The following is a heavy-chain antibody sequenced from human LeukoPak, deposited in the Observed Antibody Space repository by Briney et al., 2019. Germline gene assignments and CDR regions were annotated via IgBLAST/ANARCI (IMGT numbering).Heavy chain of an antibody. Sequence: SETLSLTCTVSGGSISSYYWSWIRQPPGKGLEWIGYIYYSGSTNYNPSLKSRVTISVDTSKNQFSLKLSSVTAADTAVYYCARERYNWNYDYYYMDVWGKGTTVTISS. J-gene: IGHJ6*03. CDR1: GGSISSYY. D-gene: IGHD1-20*01. CDR3: ARERYNWNYDYYYMDV. V-gene: IGHV4-59*01. CDR2: IYYSGST.